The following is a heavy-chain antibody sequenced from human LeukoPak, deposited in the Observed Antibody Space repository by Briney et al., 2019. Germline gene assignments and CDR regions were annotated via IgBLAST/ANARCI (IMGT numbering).Heavy chain of an antibody. CDR3: ATSHDVKTAPYDL. Sequence: SETLSLTCTVSGGSISSYCWSWVRQSPGKGLEWIGYIFTSGRTDYNPSLKSRVTMSVDTSKNQLSMELRFLTAADTVVYYCATSHDVKTAPYDLWGQGTLVTVSS. CDR2: IFTSGRT. V-gene: IGHV4-4*09. CDR1: GGSISSYC. D-gene: IGHD2-21*01. J-gene: IGHJ5*02.